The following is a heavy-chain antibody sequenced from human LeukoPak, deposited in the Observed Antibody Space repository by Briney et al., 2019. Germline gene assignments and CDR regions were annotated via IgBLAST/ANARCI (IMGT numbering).Heavy chain of an antibody. Sequence: GGSLRLSCAASVFTFSSYSMNWVRQAPGKGLEWVSSISSSSSYIYYADSVKGRFTISRDNAKNSLYLQMNSLRAEDTAVYYCARDREYWYFDLWGRGTLVTVSS. V-gene: IGHV3-21*01. CDR1: VFTFSSYS. J-gene: IGHJ2*01. CDR3: ARDREYWYFDL. CDR2: ISSSSSYI. D-gene: IGHD1-26*01.